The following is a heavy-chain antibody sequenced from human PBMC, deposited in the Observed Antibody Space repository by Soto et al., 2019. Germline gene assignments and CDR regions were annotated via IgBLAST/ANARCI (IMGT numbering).Heavy chain of an antibody. J-gene: IGHJ6*02. CDR2: ISWNSGSI. CDR3: AKDIGLAARDYYYYGMDV. CDR1: GFTFDDYA. D-gene: IGHD6-6*01. Sequence: GGSLRLSCAAPGFTFDDYAMHWVRQAPGKGLEWVSGISWNSGSIGYADSVKGRFTISRDNAKNSLYLQMNSLRAEDTALYYCAKDIGLAARDYYYYGMDVWGQGTTVTVSS. V-gene: IGHV3-9*01.